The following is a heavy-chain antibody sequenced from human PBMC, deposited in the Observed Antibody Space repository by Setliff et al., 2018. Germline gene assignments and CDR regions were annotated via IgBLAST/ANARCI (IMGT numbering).Heavy chain of an antibody. CDR1: GDSISSRRNY. CDR2: IYTSWST. CDR3: ASVSSGDAFDI. J-gene: IGHJ3*02. V-gene: IGHV4-61*09. D-gene: IGHD3-10*01. Sequence: SETLSLTCTVSGDSISSRRNYWGWFRQPAGKELEWIGQIYTSWSTNYNPSLKSRVTISVDTSKNQFSLELRSVTAADTAVYYCASVSSGDAFDIWGQGTMVTVSS.